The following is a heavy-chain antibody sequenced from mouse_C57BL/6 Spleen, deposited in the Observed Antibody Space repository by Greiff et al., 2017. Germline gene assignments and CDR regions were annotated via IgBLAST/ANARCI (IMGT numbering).Heavy chain of an antibody. CDR2: IRSKSNNYAT. V-gene: IGHV10-1*01. Sequence: EVHLVESGGGLVQPKGSLKLSCAASGFSFNTYAMNWVRQAPGKGLEWVARIRSKSNNYATYYADSVKDRFTISRDDSESMLYLQMNNLKTEDTAMYYCVRRGDYYGHWYFDVWGTGTTVTVSS. CDR3: VRRGDYYGHWYFDV. D-gene: IGHD1-1*01. CDR1: GFSFNTYA. J-gene: IGHJ1*03.